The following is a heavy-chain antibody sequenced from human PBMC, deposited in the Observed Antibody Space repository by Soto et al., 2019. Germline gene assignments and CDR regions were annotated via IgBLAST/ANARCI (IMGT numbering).Heavy chain of an antibody. CDR2: IYPGDSDA. D-gene: IGHD1-7*01. V-gene: IGHV5-51*01. CDR3: AKDWTGTTGGEFYYYYGMDV. Sequence: GESLKISCKGSGYMFTTYWIGWVRQMPGKGLEWMGIIYPGDSDARYSPSFQGQVTISVDKSISTAYLQWSSLRAEDTAVYYCAKDWTGTTGGEFYYYYGMDVWGQGTTVTVSS. CDR1: GYMFTTYW. J-gene: IGHJ6*02.